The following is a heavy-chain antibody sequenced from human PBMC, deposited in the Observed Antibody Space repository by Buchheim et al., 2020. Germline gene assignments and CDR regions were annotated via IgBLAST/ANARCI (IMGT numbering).Heavy chain of an antibody. CDR3: ARLDVGELGAAAGY. Sequence: QLQLQESGPGLVKPSETLSLTCTVSGGSISSSSYYWGWIRQPPGKGLEWIGSIYYSGSTYYNPSLKSRVTISVDTSKNQFSLKLGSVTAADTAVYYCARLDVGELGAAAGYWGQGTL. CDR1: GGSISSSSYY. CDR2: IYYSGST. J-gene: IGHJ4*02. D-gene: IGHD6-13*01. V-gene: IGHV4-39*01.